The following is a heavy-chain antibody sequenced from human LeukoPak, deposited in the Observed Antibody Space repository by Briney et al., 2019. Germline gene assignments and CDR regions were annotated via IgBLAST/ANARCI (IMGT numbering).Heavy chain of an antibody. J-gene: IGHJ3*02. D-gene: IGHD2-15*01. CDR1: GFTFSNAW. V-gene: IGHV3-15*01. Sequence: GGSLRLSCAASGFTFSNAWMTWVRQAPGKGLEWVGHIKSKTDGGTTDYAAPVKGRFTISRDDSKNTLYLQMNSLKTEDTAVYYCTIRYCSGGSCYSAFDIWGQGTMVTVSS. CDR3: TIRYCSGGSCYSAFDI. CDR2: IKSKTDGGTT.